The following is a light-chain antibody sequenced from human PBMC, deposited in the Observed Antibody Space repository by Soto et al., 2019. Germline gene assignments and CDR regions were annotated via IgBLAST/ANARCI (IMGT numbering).Light chain of an antibody. Sequence: QSALTQPRSVSGSPGQSVTISCTGTSSDVGGYDFVSWYQQHPGKAPKLMISDVSKRPSGVPDRFSGSKSGTTASLTISGLQAEDEADYHCSSFAGSGTLVVFGGGTKVTV. J-gene: IGLJ2*01. CDR3: SSFAGSGTLVV. CDR1: SSDVGGYDF. CDR2: DVS. V-gene: IGLV2-11*01.